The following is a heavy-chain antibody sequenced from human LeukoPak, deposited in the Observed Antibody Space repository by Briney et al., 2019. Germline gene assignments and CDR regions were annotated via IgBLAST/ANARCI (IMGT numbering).Heavy chain of an antibody. CDR1: GFTVSNDF. V-gene: IGHV3-53*01. CDR3: ASRQVA. J-gene: IGHJ4*02. CDR2: IYSDGGT. Sequence: PGGSLRLSCAASGFTVSNDFMSWVRQAPGKGLEWVSLIYSDGGTYYADSVKGRFTISRDSSKNTLYLQMNSLRAEDTAVYYCASRQVAGGRGTLVTVSS.